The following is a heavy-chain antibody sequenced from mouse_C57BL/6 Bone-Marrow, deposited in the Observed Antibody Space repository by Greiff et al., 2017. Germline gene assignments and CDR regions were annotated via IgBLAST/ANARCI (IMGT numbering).Heavy chain of an antibody. D-gene: IGHD1-1*01. CDR2: ISSGSSTI. CDR3: ARPGSSYWYFDV. Sequence: EVQLKESGGGLVKPGGSLKLSCAASGFTFSDYGMHWVRQAPEKGLEWVAYISSGSSTIYYADTVKGRFTISRDNAKNTLFLQMTSLRSEYTAMYYCARPGSSYWYFDVWGTGTTVTVSS. CDR1: GFTFSDYG. V-gene: IGHV5-17*01. J-gene: IGHJ1*03.